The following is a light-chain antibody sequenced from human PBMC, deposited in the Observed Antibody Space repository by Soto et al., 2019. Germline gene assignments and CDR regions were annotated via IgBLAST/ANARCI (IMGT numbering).Light chain of an antibody. V-gene: IGKV1-5*03. J-gene: IGKJ1*01. CDR2: KAS. CDR3: QQYNSYPWT. CDR1: ISSW. Sequence: ISSWLAWYQQKPGKAPKLLIYKASSLESGVPSRFSGSGSGTEFTLTISSLQPDDFATYYCQQYNSYPWTFGQGTTVDI.